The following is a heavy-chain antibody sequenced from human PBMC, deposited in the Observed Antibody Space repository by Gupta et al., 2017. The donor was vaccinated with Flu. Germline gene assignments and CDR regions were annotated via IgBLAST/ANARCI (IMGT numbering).Heavy chain of an antibody. CDR3: ASGEDDGDYYYFGMDV. J-gene: IGHJ6*02. Sequence: KFQGRVTITADRSTNTAYMELSSLKSEDTAVYYCASGEDDGDYYYFGMDVWGQGTTVTVSS. V-gene: IGHV1-69*02. D-gene: IGHD4-17*01.